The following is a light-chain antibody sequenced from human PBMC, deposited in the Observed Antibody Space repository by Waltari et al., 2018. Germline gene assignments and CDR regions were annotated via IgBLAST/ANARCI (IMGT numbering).Light chain of an antibody. CDR2: GAS. J-gene: IGKJ4*01. Sequence: EIVLTQSPGTLSLSPGERATLSCRASQSVDLKYLAWYQQKPGQAPRLLIYGASSRATGIPDRFSGSVSGTDFTLTISRLEPEDFAVYHCQQYGKSPLTFGGGTKVEIK. CDR1: QSVDLKY. CDR3: QQYGKSPLT. V-gene: IGKV3-20*01.